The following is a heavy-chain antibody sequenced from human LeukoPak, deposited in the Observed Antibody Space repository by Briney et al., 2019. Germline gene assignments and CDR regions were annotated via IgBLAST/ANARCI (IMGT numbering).Heavy chain of an antibody. Sequence: ASVKVSCKASGYTFTGYYMHWVRQAPGQGLEWMGWINPNSGGTNYAQKFQGRVTMTRDTSISTAYMELSRLRSDDTAVYYCATHSSSALFGRGYWGQGTLVTVSS. D-gene: IGHD6-6*01. V-gene: IGHV1-2*02. CDR1: GYTFTGYY. CDR2: INPNSGGT. CDR3: ATHSSSALFGRGY. J-gene: IGHJ4*02.